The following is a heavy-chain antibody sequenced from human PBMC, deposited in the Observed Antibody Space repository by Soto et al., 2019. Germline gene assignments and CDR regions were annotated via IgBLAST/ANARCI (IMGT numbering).Heavy chain of an antibody. Sequence: EVQLLESGGGLVQPGGSLRLSCAASGFTFSSYAMSWVRQAPGKGLEWVSAISGSGGSTYYADSVKGRFTISRDNSKNTLYLQMNSLRAADKAVYYCAKTGVPAAQYYYGMDVWGQGTTVTVSS. CDR3: AKTGVPAAQYYYGMDV. D-gene: IGHD2-2*01. CDR2: ISGSGGST. J-gene: IGHJ6*02. CDR1: GFTFSSYA. V-gene: IGHV3-23*01.